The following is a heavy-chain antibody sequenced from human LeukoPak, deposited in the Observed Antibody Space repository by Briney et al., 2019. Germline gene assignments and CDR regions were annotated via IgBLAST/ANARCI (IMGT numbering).Heavy chain of an antibody. Sequence: SETLSLTCAVYGGPFSGYYWSWIRQPPGKGLEWIGEINHSGSTNYNPPLKSRVTISVDTSKNQFSLKLSSVTAADTAVYYCARGEVRCSSTSCYVGWFDPWGQGTLVTVSS. CDR2: INHSGST. CDR3: ARGEVRCSSTSCYVGWFDP. D-gene: IGHD2-2*01. CDR1: GGPFSGYY. V-gene: IGHV4-34*01. J-gene: IGHJ5*02.